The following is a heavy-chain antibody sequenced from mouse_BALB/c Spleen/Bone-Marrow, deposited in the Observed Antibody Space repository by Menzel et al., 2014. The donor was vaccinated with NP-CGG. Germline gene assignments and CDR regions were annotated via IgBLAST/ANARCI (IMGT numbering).Heavy chain of an antibody. Sequence: EVHLVESGPELEKPGASVKISCKASGYSFTGYNMNWVKQSNGKSLEWIGSIDPYYGGTDYNQKFKGKATLTVDKSSSTAYMQLKSLTSEDSAVYYCARVGDNRHFDVWGAGTTVTVSS. J-gene: IGHJ1*01. V-gene: IGHV1-39*01. CDR2: IDPYYGGT. CDR1: GYSFTGYN. D-gene: IGHD3-3*01. CDR3: ARVGDNRHFDV.